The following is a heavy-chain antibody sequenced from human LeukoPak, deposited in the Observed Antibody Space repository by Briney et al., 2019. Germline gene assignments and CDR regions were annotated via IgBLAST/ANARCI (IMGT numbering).Heavy chain of an antibody. V-gene: IGHV3-9*01. CDR2: IRWTSGGI. CDR3: AKDIGPDYYDSSGRDY. D-gene: IGHD3-22*01. CDR1: GFTFDDYA. Sequence: SLRLSCAACGFTFDDYAMLWARPGPGNSLEWVSGIRWTSGGIGYADSVKGRFTIYRDNAKTCLYPQMNSLRAEDTALYYCAKDIGPDYYDSSGRDYWGQGTLVTVSS. J-gene: IGHJ4*02.